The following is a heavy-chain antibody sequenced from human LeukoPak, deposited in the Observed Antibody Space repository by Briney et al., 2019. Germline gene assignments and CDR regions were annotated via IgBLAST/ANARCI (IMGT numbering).Heavy chain of an antibody. CDR3: ARDGHRTYYYDSSGYYQYYFDY. CDR2: INPSGGST. Sequence: ASVKVSCKASGYTFTSYYMYWVRQAPGQGLEWMGIINPSGGSTSYAQKFQGRVTMTRDTSTSTVYMELSSLRSEDTAVYYCARDGHRTYYYDSSGYYQYYFDYWGQGTLVTVSS. CDR1: GYTFTSYY. J-gene: IGHJ4*02. D-gene: IGHD3-22*01. V-gene: IGHV1-46*01.